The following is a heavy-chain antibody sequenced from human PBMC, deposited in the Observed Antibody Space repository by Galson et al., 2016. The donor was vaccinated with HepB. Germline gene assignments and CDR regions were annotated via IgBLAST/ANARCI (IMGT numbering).Heavy chain of an antibody. J-gene: IGHJ4*02. Sequence: SLRLSCAASGFTFSSYSMNWVRQAPGKGLEWVSYISSSSSIIYYADSLKGRFTISRDNAKNSLYLQMNSLRDEDTTVYYCARGFTVTTNYFDYWGQGTLVTVSS. D-gene: IGHD4-17*01. CDR3: ARGFTVTTNYFDY. V-gene: IGHV3-48*02. CDR2: ISSSSSII. CDR1: GFTFSSYS.